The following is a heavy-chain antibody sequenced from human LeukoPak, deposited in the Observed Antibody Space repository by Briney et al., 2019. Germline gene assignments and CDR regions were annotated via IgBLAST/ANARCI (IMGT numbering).Heavy chain of an antibody. CDR2: IKSKTDGGTT. CDR3: TTDGIRYDFWSGYYRIRNFDY. V-gene: IGHV3-15*01. CDR1: GFTFSNAW. J-gene: IGHJ4*02. D-gene: IGHD3-3*01. Sequence: GGSLRLSCAASGFTFSNAWMSWVRQAPGKGLEWVGRIKSKTDGGTTDYAAPVKGRFTISRDDSKNTLYLQMNSLKTEDTAVYYCTTDGIRYDFWSGYYRIRNFDYWGQGTLVTVSS.